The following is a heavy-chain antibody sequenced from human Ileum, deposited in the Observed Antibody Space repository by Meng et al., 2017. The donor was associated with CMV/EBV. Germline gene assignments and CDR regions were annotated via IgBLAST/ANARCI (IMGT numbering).Heavy chain of an antibody. V-gene: IGHV3-23*01. Sequence: GGSLRLSCAASGFTFSNSAMIWVRRAPGKRLEWVACISGSGSTTDQADTVKGRFYISRDNSENTVYLKMSSLGADDTAIDDCAMRRGSSGFGAIDLWGQGTLVTVSS. CDR1: GFTFSNSA. J-gene: IGHJ5*02. D-gene: IGHD6-25*01. CDR3: AMRRGSSGFGAIDL. CDR2: ISGSGSTT.